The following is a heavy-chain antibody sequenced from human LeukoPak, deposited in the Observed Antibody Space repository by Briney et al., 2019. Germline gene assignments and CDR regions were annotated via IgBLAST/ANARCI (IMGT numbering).Heavy chain of an antibody. V-gene: IGHV3-66*02. Sequence: PGGSLRLSCAASGFTLSNNYMSWVRQAPGEGLEWVSVIYSGDNTYYVESVKGRFTISRDNSKNTLFLQMNRLRAEDTAVYYCAGRRLLDASFDYWGQGTLVTVSS. CDR1: GFTLSNNY. CDR3: AGRRLLDASFDY. CDR2: IYSGDNT. D-gene: IGHD3-16*01. J-gene: IGHJ4*02.